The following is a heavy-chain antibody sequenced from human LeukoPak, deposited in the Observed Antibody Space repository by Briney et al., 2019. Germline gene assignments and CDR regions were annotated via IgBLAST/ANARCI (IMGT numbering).Heavy chain of an antibody. CDR3: ARNLLDSSGWYFIYYFDY. J-gene: IGHJ4*02. V-gene: IGHV1-18*01. CDR1: GYTFTSYG. Sequence: ASVKVSCKASGYTFTSYGISWVRQAPGQGLEWMGWISAYNGNTNYAQKFQGRVTMTRNTSISTAYMELSSLRSEDTAVYYCARNLLDSSGWYFIYYFDYWGQGTLVTVSS. D-gene: IGHD6-19*01. CDR2: ISAYNGNT.